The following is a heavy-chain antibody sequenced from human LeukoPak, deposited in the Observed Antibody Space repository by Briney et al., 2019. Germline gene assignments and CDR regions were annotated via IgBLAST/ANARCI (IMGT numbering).Heavy chain of an antibody. CDR1: GFTFSSYG. CDR2: ISGSGGST. V-gene: IGHV3-23*01. CDR3: AKDGIRGSGSHYFDY. J-gene: IGHJ4*02. Sequence: GGSLRLSCAASGFTFSSYGMSWVRQAPGKGLEWVSAISGSGGSTYYADSVKGRFTISRDNSKNTLYLQMNSLRAEGTAVYYCAKDGIRGSGSHYFDYWGQGTLVTISS. D-gene: IGHD3-10*01.